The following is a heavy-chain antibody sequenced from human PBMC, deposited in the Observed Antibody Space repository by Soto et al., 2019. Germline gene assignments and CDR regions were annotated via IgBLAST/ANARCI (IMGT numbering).Heavy chain of an antibody. Sequence: GGSLRLSCAASGFTFSSYAMSWVRQAPGKGLEWVSAISGSGGSTYYADSVKGRFTISRDNSKNTLYLQMNSLRAEDTAIYYCAKDLNIPLDWNRPPIYWFDPWGQGTLVTVSS. CDR2: ISGSGGST. CDR3: AKDLNIPLDWNRPPIYWFDP. CDR1: GFTFSSYA. V-gene: IGHV3-23*01. D-gene: IGHD1-1*01. J-gene: IGHJ5*02.